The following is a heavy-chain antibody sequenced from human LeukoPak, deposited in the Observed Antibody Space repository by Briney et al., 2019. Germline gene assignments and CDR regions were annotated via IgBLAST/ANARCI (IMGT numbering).Heavy chain of an antibody. J-gene: IGHJ4*02. V-gene: IGHV1-69*13. CDR3: ASSARTVTTVTFDY. CDR1: GGTFSSYA. D-gene: IGHD4-17*01. CDR2: IIPIFGTA. Sequence: SVKVSCKASGGTFSSYAISWVRQAPGQGLEWMGGIIPIFGTANYAQKFQGRVTITADESTSTAYMELSCLRSEDTAVYYCASSARTVTTVTFDYWGQGTLVTVSS.